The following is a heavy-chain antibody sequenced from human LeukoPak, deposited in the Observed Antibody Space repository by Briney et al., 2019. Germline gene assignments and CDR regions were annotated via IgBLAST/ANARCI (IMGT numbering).Heavy chain of an antibody. Sequence: ASVKVSCKASGYTFPSYFMHWVRQAPGQGLEWMGIINPTGDSTTYAQKFQGRATMTRDTSTSTVYMELSSLRSDDTAVYYCARTAARRFDYWGQGTLVTVSS. J-gene: IGHJ4*02. V-gene: IGHV1-46*01. CDR3: ARTAARRFDY. CDR1: GYTFPSYF. D-gene: IGHD6-6*01. CDR2: INPTGDST.